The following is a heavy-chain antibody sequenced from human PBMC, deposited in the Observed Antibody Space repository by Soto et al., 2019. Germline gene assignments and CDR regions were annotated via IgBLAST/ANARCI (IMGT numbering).Heavy chain of an antibody. D-gene: IGHD4-17*01. J-gene: IGHJ6*02. CDR2: IYYSGST. Sequence: PSETLSLTCTVSGGSISSYYWSWIRQPPGKGLEWIEYIYYSGSTNYNPSLKSRVTISVDTSKNQFSLKLSSVTAADTAVYYCARLTGDRTYYYYGMDVWGQGTTVTVSS. V-gene: IGHV4-59*01. CDR3: ARLTGDRTYYYYGMDV. CDR1: GGSISSYY.